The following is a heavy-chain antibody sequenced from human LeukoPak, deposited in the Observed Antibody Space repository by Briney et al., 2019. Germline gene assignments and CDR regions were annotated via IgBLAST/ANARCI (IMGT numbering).Heavy chain of an antibody. Sequence: PGGSLRLSCAASGFTFSSYGMPWVRQAPGKGLEWVAVISYDGSNKYYADSVKGRFTISRDNSKNTLYLQMNSLRAEDTAVYYCAKDRVEWQQLAGANWFDPWGQGTLVTVSS. CDR3: AKDRVEWQQLAGANWFDP. CDR1: GFTFSSYG. D-gene: IGHD6-13*01. J-gene: IGHJ5*02. CDR2: ISYDGSNK. V-gene: IGHV3-30*18.